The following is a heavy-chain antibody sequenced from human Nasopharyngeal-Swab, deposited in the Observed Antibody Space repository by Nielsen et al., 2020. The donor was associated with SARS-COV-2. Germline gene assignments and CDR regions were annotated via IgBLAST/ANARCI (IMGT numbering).Heavy chain of an antibody. CDR2: IPYDGSLK. D-gene: IGHD3-16*01. V-gene: IGHV3-30*04. Sequence: GESLTISCAASGFTFSNYALHWVRQAPGKGLEWLAVIPYDGSLKYYANSVKGRFSISRDNSRNTLYLHMNSLTTDDTGIFYCATEGGSTDFNYWGQGTLVTVSS. CDR1: GFTFSNYA. CDR3: ATEGGSTDFNY. J-gene: IGHJ4*02.